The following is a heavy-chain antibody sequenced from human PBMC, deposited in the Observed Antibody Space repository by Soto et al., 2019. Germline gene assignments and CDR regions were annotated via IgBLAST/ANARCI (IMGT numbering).Heavy chain of an antibody. V-gene: IGHV3-7*01. Sequence: EVQLVESGGGLVQPGGSLRLSCAASGFTFSSYWMRWVRQAPGTGLEWVANIKQDGSEKYYVDSVKGRFTVSRDNAKNSLYLQMNSLRAEDTAVYYCARPGLVVVITSDWYFDLWGRGTLVTVSS. CDR1: GFTFSSYW. CDR3: ARPGLVVVITSDWYFDL. D-gene: IGHD3-22*01. CDR2: IKQDGSEK. J-gene: IGHJ2*01.